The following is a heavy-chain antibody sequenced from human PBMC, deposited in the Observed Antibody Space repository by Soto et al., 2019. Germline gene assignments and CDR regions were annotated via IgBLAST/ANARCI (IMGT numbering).Heavy chain of an antibody. CDR3: ARESRPSRKLRTTYSFDH. J-gene: IGHJ4*02. CDR1: GFTFSSYA. Sequence: GGSLRLSCAASGFTFSSYAMSWVRQAPGKGLEWVSAISGSGGSTYYADSVKGRFTISRDNSKNQLSLRLTSVTAADSAIYFCARESRPSRKLRTTYSFDHWGPGTLVTVSS. CDR2: ISGSGGST. D-gene: IGHD2-15*01. V-gene: IGHV3-23*01.